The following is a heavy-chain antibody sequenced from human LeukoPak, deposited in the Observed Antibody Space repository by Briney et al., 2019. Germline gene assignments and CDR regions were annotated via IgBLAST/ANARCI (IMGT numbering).Heavy chain of an antibody. V-gene: IGHV3-23*01. CDR1: GFNFITAA. D-gene: IGHD3-9*01. CDR3: ATYRYYDWLPDY. Sequence: GGSLRLSCAASGFNFITAAMTWVRQAPGKGLNWVSAISGSGESTYYADSVKGRFTISRDNSKNTLYLQMNSLRAEDTAVYYCATYRYYDWLPDYWGQGTLVTVSS. J-gene: IGHJ4*02. CDR2: ISGSGEST.